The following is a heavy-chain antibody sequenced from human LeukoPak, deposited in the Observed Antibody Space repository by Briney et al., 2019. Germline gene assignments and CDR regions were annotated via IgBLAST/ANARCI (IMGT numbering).Heavy chain of an antibody. J-gene: IGHJ4*02. CDR2: ISYDGSNK. V-gene: IGHV3-30*18. D-gene: IGHD2-21*01. Sequence: PGRSLRLSCAASGFTFSSYGMHWVRQAPGKGLGWVAVISYDGSNKYYADSVKGRFTISRDNSKNTLYLQMNSLRAEDTAVYYCAKDPAAYCGGDCSPGDYWGQGTLVTVSS. CDR1: GFTFSSYG. CDR3: AKDPAAYCGGDCSPGDY.